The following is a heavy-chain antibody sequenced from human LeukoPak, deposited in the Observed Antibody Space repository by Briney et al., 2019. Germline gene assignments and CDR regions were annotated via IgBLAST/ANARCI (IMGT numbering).Heavy chain of an antibody. V-gene: IGHV1-8*01. D-gene: IGHD3-10*01. CDR1: GYTFTSYD. CDR3: ARGPSGSDY. Sequence: ASVRVSCKASGYTFTSYDINWVRQATGQGLEWMGWMNPNSGNTGYAQKFQVRVTMTRDTSINTAYMALSSLRSDDTAVYYCARGPSGSDYWGQGTLVTVSS. J-gene: IGHJ4*02. CDR2: MNPNSGNT.